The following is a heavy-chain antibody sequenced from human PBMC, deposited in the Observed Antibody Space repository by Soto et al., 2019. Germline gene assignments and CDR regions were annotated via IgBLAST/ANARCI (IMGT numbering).Heavy chain of an antibody. CDR3: ARKVVRGVFDP. D-gene: IGHD3-10*01. CDR1: GGSFSGYY. CDR2: INHSGST. J-gene: IGHJ5*02. V-gene: IGHV4-34*01. Sequence: QVQLQQWGAGLLKPSETLSLTCAVHGGSFSGYYWSWIRQPPGKGLEWIGEINHSGSTNYNPSLKSRVTISVDTSKNQFSLKLSSVTAADTAVYYCARKVVRGVFDPWGQGTLVTVSS.